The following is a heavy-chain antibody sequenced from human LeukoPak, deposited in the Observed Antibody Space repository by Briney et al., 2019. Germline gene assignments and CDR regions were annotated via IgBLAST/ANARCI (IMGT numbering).Heavy chain of an antibody. V-gene: IGHV4-30-2*01. Sequence: SQTLSLTCTVSGGSISSGGYYWSWIRQPPGKGLEWIGYIYHSGSTYYNPSLKSRVTISVDRSKNQFSLKLSSVTAADTAVYYCARGTSMVRGVRDDAFDIWGQGTMVTVSS. J-gene: IGHJ3*02. D-gene: IGHD3-10*01. CDR1: GGSISSGGYY. CDR3: ARGTSMVRGVRDDAFDI. CDR2: IYHSGST.